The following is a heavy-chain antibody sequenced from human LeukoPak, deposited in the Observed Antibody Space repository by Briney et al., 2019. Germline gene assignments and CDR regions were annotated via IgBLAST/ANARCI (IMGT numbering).Heavy chain of an antibody. CDR3: TRHKSGGITMIRGVRDYSYMDV. CDR1: GFTFSGSA. Sequence: GGSLRLSCAASGFTFSGSAMHWVRQASGKGLEWGGRIRSKANSYATVYAASVKGSFTISRDESKNTAYLQMNSLTTEDTAVYYCTRHKSGGITMIRGVRDYSYMDVWGKGTTVTVAS. D-gene: IGHD3-10*01. J-gene: IGHJ6*03. V-gene: IGHV3-73*01. CDR2: IRSKANSYAT.